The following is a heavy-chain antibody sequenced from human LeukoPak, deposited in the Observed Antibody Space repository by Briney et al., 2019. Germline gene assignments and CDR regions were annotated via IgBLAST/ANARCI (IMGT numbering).Heavy chain of an antibody. V-gene: IGHV4-31*03. J-gene: IGHJ5*02. Sequence: PSETLSLTCTVSGGSISSGGYYWSWIRQHPGKGLEWSGYIYYSGSTYYNPSLKSRVTISVDTSKNQFSLKLSSVTAADTAGYCARGARAAAGTFWFDPWGQGTLVTVSS. CDR2: IYYSGST. CDR3: ARGARAAAGTFWFDP. CDR1: GGSISSGGYY. D-gene: IGHD6-13*01.